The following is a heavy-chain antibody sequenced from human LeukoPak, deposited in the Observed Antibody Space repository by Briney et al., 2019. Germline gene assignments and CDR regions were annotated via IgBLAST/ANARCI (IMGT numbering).Heavy chain of an antibody. V-gene: IGHV1-18*01. D-gene: IGHD1-26*01. J-gene: IGHJ4*02. Sequence: ASVKVSCKASGYTFNNYGINWVRQAPGQGLEWMGWISTYNDNTNYAQKLQGRVTMTTDTSTSTAYMELRSLTSDDTVVYYCARVVFEVGFQFDFWGQGTLVTVSS. CDR3: ARVVFEVGFQFDF. CDR1: GYTFNNYG. CDR2: ISTYNDNT.